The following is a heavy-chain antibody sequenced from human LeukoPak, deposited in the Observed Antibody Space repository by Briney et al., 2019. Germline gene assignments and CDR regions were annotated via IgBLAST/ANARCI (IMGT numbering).Heavy chain of an antibody. V-gene: IGHV3-53*05. CDR1: GISVSSNY. Sequence: LGGSLRLSCAASGISVSSNYMTWVRQPPGKGLEWVSVIYSGGSTYYADSVKGRFTISRDNSKNMLYLQMNSLRVGDTAVYYCTDTVAGWGQGTLVTVSS. CDR3: TDTVAG. CDR2: IYSGGST. J-gene: IGHJ4*02. D-gene: IGHD4-23*01.